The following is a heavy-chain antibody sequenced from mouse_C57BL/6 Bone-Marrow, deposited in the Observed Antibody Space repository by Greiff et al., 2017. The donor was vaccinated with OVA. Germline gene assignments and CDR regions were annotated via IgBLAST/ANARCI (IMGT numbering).Heavy chain of an antibody. J-gene: IGHJ2*01. CDR3: TRTGGYDYDAYYFDY. V-gene: IGHV1-15*01. CDR1: GYTFTDYE. D-gene: IGHD2-4*01. Sequence: QVQLQQSGAELVRPGASVTLSCKASGYTFTDYEMHWVKQTPVHGLEWIGAIDPETGGTAYNQKFKGKAILTADKSSSTAYMELRSLTSEDSAVYYCTRTGGYDYDAYYFDYWGQGTTLTVSS. CDR2: IDPETGGT.